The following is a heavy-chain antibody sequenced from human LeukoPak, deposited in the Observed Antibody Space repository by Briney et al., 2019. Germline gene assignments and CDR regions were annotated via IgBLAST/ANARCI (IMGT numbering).Heavy chain of an antibody. CDR3: GRIRYGDYL. Sequence: GGSLRLSCAASGFTFSGSAMHWVRQASGKGLEWVGRIRSKANSYATAYAASVKGRFTISRDDSKNTAYLQMNNLRAEDTAIYFCGRIRYGDYLWGQGTLVTVSS. J-gene: IGHJ5*02. V-gene: IGHV3-73*01. D-gene: IGHD2-21*02. CDR1: GFTFSGSA. CDR2: IRSKANSYAT.